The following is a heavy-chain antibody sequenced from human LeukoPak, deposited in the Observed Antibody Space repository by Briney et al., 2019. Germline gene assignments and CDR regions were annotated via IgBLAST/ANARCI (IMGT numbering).Heavy chain of an antibody. CDR3: ARDRNYFDP. V-gene: IGHV4-59*11. J-gene: IGHJ5*02. Sequence: PSETLPLTCSVSGGSIRNRFWSWIRLPPGKGLEWIGNIYYTTNPNYNPSLARRVTISVDTSKNQLSLKLDSVTAADTAVYYCARDRNYFDPWGQGTRVTVSS. CDR1: GGSIRNRF. CDR2: IYYTTNP. D-gene: IGHD4-11*01.